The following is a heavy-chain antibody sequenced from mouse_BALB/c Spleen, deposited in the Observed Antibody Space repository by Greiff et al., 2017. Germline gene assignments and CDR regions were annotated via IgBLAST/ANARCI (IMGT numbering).Heavy chain of an antibody. V-gene: IGHV5-6-5*01. J-gene: IGHJ2*01. CDR1: GFTFSSYA. CDR2: ISSGGST. Sequence: EVMLVESGGGLVKPGGSLKLSCAASGFTFSSYAMSWVRQTPEKRLEWVASISSGGSTYYPDSVKGRFTISRDNARNILYLQMSSLRSEDTAMYYCARAYYDYDVFDYWGQGTTLTVSS. CDR3: ARAYYDYDVFDY. D-gene: IGHD2-4*01.